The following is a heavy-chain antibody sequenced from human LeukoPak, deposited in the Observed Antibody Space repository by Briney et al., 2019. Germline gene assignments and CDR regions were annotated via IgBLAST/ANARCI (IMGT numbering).Heavy chain of an antibody. Sequence: SETLSLTCTVSGGSISGSSYYWGWIRQPPGKGLEWIGSIYYSGSTYYNPSLKSRVTISVDTSKNQFSLKLSSVTAADTAKYYCARFGTAGEFEYWGQGTLVNVSS. J-gene: IGHJ4*02. CDR1: GGSISGSSYY. CDR2: IYYSGST. D-gene: IGHD3-10*01. V-gene: IGHV4-39*07. CDR3: ARFGTAGEFEY.